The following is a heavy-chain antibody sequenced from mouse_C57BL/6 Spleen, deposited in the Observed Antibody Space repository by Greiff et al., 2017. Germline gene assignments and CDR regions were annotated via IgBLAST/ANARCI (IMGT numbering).Heavy chain of an antibody. D-gene: IGHD1-1*01. CDR3: ARGCTTVVAAN. CDR1: GYAFSSSW. V-gene: IGHV1-82*01. J-gene: IGHJ2*01. Sequence: QVQLQQSGPDLVKPGASVKISCKASGYAFSSSWVNWVMRRPGRGLEWIGRIYPGDGDTNYNGKFKGQATLTADTSSSPAYMQLSSLTSEDAAVYCGARGCTTVVAANWGQGTTLTVSS. CDR2: IYPGDGDT.